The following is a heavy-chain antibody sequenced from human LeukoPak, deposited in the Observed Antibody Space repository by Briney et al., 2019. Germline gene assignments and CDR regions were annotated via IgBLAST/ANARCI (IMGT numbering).Heavy chain of an antibody. J-gene: IGHJ4*02. CDR1: GGTFSSYA. V-gene: IGHV1-69*13. CDR3: ARGEKPGYSYGYY. D-gene: IGHD5-18*01. CDR2: IIPIFGTA. Sequence: ASVKVSCTASGGTFSSYAISWVRQAPGQGLEWMGGIIPIFGTANYAQKFQGRVTITADESTSTAYMELSSLRSEDTAVYYCARGEKPGYSYGYYWGQGTLVTVSS.